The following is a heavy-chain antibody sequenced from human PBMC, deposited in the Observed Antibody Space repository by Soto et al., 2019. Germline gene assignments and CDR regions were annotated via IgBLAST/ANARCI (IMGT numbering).Heavy chain of an antibody. V-gene: IGHV1-69*08. CDR3: AREVDILTGYSIIVRNLNWFDP. D-gene: IGHD3-9*01. CDR1: GGTFSSYT. J-gene: IGHJ5*02. CDR2: IIPILGIA. Sequence: QVQLVQSGAEVKKPGSSVKVSCKASGGTFSSYTISWVRQAPGQGLEWMGRIIPILGIANYAQKFQGRVTITADKSTSTAYMELSSLRSEDTAVYYCAREVDILTGYSIIVRNLNWFDPWGQGTLVTVSS.